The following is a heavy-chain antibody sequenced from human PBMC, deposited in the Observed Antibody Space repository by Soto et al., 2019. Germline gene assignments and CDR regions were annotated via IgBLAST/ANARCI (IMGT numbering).Heavy chain of an antibody. V-gene: IGHV4-59*08. CDR3: ARPQYRSGWYSFDP. D-gene: IGHD6-19*01. CDR1: GGSISSYY. Sequence: QVQLQESGPGLVKPSETLSLTCSVSGGSISSYYWSWIRQPPGKGLEWIGYIYYSGSTNYNPSLQSRVTISVDTSKNQCSLKLSSVPAADTAVYYCARPQYRSGWYSFDPWGQGTLVTVSS. CDR2: IYYSGST. J-gene: IGHJ5*02.